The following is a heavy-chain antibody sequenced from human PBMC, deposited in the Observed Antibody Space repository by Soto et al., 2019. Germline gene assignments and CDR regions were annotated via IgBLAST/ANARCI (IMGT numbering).Heavy chain of an antibody. V-gene: IGHV1-2*04. D-gene: IGHD3-3*01. CDR1: GYTFTGYY. CDR3: ARAGGGNYDFWSGYYSFGYMDV. J-gene: IGHJ6*03. Sequence: ASVKVSCKASGYTFTGYYMHWVRQAPGQGLEWMGWINPNSGGTNYAQKFQGWVTMTRDTSISTAYMELSRLRSDDTAVYYCARAGGGNYDFWSGYYSFGYMDVWGKGTTVTVSS. CDR2: INPNSGGT.